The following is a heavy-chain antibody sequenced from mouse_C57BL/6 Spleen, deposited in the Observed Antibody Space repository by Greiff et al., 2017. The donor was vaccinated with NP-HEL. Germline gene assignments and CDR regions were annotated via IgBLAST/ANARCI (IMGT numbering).Heavy chain of an antibody. D-gene: IGHD1-1*01. CDR3: ARERITTVVARYFDV. J-gene: IGHJ1*03. CDR1: GYAFSSSW. Sequence: QVQLQQSGPELVKPGASVKISCKASGYAFSSSWMNWVKQRPGKGLEWIGRIYPGDGDTNYNGKFKGKATLTADKSSSTAYMQLSSLTSEDSAVYFCARERITTVVARYFDVWGTGTTVTVSS. CDR2: IYPGDGDT. V-gene: IGHV1-82*01.